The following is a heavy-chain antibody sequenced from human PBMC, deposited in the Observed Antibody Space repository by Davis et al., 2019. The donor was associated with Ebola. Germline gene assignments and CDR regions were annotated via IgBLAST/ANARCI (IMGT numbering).Heavy chain of an antibody. Sequence: PSETLSLTCAVYGWSFSGYYWSWIRQPPGKGLGWTGEINHSGSTNYNPSLKSRVTISVDTSKNQFSLKLSSVTAADTAVYYCARGYRNGRGFDYWGQGTLVTVSS. CDR3: ARGYRNGRGFDY. CDR2: INHSGST. V-gene: IGHV4-34*01. CDR1: GWSFSGYY. D-gene: IGHD4-11*01. J-gene: IGHJ4*02.